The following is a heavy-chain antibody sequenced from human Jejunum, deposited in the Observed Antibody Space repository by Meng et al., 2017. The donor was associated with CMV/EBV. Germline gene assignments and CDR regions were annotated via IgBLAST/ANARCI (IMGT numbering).Heavy chain of an antibody. V-gene: IGHV4-30-4*06. J-gene: IGHJ5*02. Sequence: GGSISSGDYYWSWIRQDPGKGLEWIGYISYSGSTYYNPSLKTRITISIDTSKAQFSLKMSSVTAADTAVYYCASYYYDASGHNWFDAWGRGILVTVSS. CDR3: ASYYYDASGHNWFDA. D-gene: IGHD3-22*01. CDR1: GGSISSGDYY. CDR2: ISYSGST.